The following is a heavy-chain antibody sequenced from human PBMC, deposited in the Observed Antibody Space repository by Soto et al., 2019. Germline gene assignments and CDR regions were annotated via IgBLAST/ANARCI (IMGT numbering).Heavy chain of an antibody. CDR1: GGTFSSNA. V-gene: IGHV1-69*06. CDR2: IIPIFGTA. CDR3: ARDVGHSSSWMMDH. Sequence: EASVKVSCKASGGTFSSNAISWVRQAPGQGLEWMGGIIPIFGTANYAQNFQGRVTITADKSTGTAYMEVSSLRSEDTAVYYCARDVGHSSSWMMDHWGQGTLVTVSS. D-gene: IGHD6-13*01. J-gene: IGHJ4*02.